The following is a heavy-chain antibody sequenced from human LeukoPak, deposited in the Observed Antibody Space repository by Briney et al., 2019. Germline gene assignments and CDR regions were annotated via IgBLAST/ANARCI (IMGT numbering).Heavy chain of an antibody. CDR3: ARDHSSSGMDV. Sequence: GGSLRLSCAASGFTFSSYAMSWVRQAPGKGLEWVSSISSSNSYIYYADSVKGRFTISRDNAKNSLYLQMNSLRAEDTAVYYCARDHSSSGMDVWGQGTTVTVSS. J-gene: IGHJ6*02. V-gene: IGHV3-21*01. CDR1: GFTFSSYA. CDR2: ISSSNSYI.